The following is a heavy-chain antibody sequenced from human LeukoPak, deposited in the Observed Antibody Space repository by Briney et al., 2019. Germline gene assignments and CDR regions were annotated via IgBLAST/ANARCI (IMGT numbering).Heavy chain of an antibody. CDR3: AKAPDHRAPNGYFDP. D-gene: IGHD5-24*01. J-gene: IGHJ5*02. Sequence: GGSLRLSCAVSGLPFSSYAMSWVRQAPGKGLEWVSGISGSGGSTVYAESVQGRFTISRDNSKNTLFLQMNSLRAEDTAVYYCAKAPDHRAPNGYFDPWGQETLVTVSS. V-gene: IGHV3-23*01. CDR2: ISGSGGST. CDR1: GLPFSSYA.